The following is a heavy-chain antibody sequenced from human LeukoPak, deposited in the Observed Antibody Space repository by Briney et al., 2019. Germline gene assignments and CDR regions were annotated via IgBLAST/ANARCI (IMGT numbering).Heavy chain of an antibody. J-gene: IGHJ4*02. CDR1: GFTFNNYA. CDR2: VSVSGAIA. D-gene: IGHD1-26*01. V-gene: IGHV3-23*01. Sequence: GGSLRLSCAASGFTFNNYAMSWVRQAPGKGLEWVSTVSVSGAIAYYTDSDKGRFTISRDNSKNTLYLQMSSLTAKDTAVYYCAKDRSIGTYYTFDSWGQGTLVTVSS. CDR3: AKDRSIGTYYTFDS.